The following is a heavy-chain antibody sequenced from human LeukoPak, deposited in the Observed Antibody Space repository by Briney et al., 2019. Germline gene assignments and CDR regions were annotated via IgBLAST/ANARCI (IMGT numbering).Heavy chain of an antibody. J-gene: IGHJ5*02. CDR3: AKGVGPYCSGGSCYSAWFDA. Sequence: SVKLSCKASGGTFSSYATSWGRQAPGQGLEWMGGIIPIFGTANYAQKFQGRVTISADECKSTAYMELSSLRSEDTAVYYCAKGVGPYCSGGSCYSAWFDAWGQGTLVTVSS. CDR2: IIPIFGTA. V-gene: IGHV1-69*13. CDR1: GGTFSSYA. D-gene: IGHD2-15*01.